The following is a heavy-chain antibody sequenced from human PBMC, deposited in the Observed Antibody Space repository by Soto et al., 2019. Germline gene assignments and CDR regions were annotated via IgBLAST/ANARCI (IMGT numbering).Heavy chain of an antibody. D-gene: IGHD4-4*01. CDR2: INPIFGTT. Sequence: QVQLVQSGAEVKKPGSSVKVSCKASGGTFSSYAIIWVRQAPGQGLEWMGGINPIFGTTNYAQKFQGRVTITADESXSXXYMDLSSLPSEDTAVYYCARSHDYSNRDAAYYFDYWGQGTLVTVSS. V-gene: IGHV1-69*12. J-gene: IGHJ4*02. CDR3: ARSHDYSNRDAAYYFDY. CDR1: GGTFSSYA.